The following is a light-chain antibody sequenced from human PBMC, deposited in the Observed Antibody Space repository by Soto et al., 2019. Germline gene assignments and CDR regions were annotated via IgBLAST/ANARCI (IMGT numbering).Light chain of an antibody. Sequence: EIVLTQSPGTLSLSPGERATLSCRASQSVNSNYLAWYQQKSGQAPRLLIYGASSRATGIPDRFSGSGSGTDFTLTISRLEPEDFAAYFCQQYGSSPFTFGQGTQLEIK. J-gene: IGKJ5*01. V-gene: IGKV3-20*01. CDR2: GAS. CDR3: QQYGSSPFT. CDR1: QSVNSNY.